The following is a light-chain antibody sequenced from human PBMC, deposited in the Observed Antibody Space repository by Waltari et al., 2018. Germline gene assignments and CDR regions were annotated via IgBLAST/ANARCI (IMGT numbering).Light chain of an antibody. J-gene: IGKJ2*01. CDR3: QQANTFPYT. CDR2: AAS. Sequence: DIQMTQSPSSVSASVGARVTITCRASPDVSTWLAWYQQKPGKAPQLLIYAASRLQSGVPSRFSGSGSGTDFTLTISTLQPEDFATYYCQQANTFPYTFGQGTKLEI. CDR1: PDVSTW. V-gene: IGKV1-12*01.